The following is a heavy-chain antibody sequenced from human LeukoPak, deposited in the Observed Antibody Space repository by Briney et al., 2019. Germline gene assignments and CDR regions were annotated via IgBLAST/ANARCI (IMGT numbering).Heavy chain of an antibody. J-gene: IGHJ3*02. CDR3: VGSIVVDPPATRTFDI. CDR2: VYTSGNT. Sequence: SETLSLTCTVSGGFITTYFWSWIRQPAGNRLEWIGRVYTSGNTDYNPSLKGRVTISVDRSRNQFSLKLSSVTAADTAVYYCVGSIVVDPPATRTFDIWGQGTMVTVSS. CDR1: GGFITTYF. D-gene: IGHD2-2*01. V-gene: IGHV4-4*07.